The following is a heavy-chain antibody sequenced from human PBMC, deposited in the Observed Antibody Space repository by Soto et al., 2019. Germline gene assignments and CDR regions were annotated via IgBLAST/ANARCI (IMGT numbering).Heavy chain of an antibody. CDR3: AKGGYTFAYE. J-gene: IGHJ4*02. Sequence: GGSLGLSCAPSGFGLTPSPMAWFRQPPGKGLEWVSAISPSASDTLYADSVKGRFTISRDNSQNTLFLQMTSLRADDTAVYYCAKGGYTFAYEWGQGALVTVSS. CDR1: GFGLTPSP. CDR2: ISPSASDT. V-gene: IGHV3-23*01. D-gene: IGHD5-18*01.